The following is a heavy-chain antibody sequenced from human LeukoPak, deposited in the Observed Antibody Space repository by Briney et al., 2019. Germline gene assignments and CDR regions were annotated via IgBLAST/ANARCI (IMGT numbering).Heavy chain of an antibody. Sequence: SETLSLTCTVSGGSISSSSYYWGWIRQPPGKGLEWIGHIYTSGSTNYNPSLRSRVTISVDTSKNQFSLRLSSVTAADTAMYYCARDPYSGYDVGYWGQGTLVTVSS. D-gene: IGHD5-12*01. J-gene: IGHJ4*02. CDR2: IYTSGST. CDR3: ARDPYSGYDVGY. CDR1: GGSISSSSYY. V-gene: IGHV4-39*07.